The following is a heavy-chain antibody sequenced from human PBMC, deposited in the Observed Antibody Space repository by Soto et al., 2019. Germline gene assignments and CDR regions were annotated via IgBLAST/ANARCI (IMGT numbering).Heavy chain of an antibody. CDR1: GYTFTSYY. D-gene: IGHD3-3*01. CDR2: INPSGGST. V-gene: IGHV1-46*03. Sequence: ASVKVSCKASGYTFTSYYIHWVRQAPGQGLEWIGIINPSGGSTSYAQKFQGRVTMTRDTSTSTVYMELSSLRSEDTAVYYCARDGITIFGVVIKPDYYMDVWGKGTTVTVSS. CDR3: ARDGITIFGVVIKPDYYMDV. J-gene: IGHJ6*03.